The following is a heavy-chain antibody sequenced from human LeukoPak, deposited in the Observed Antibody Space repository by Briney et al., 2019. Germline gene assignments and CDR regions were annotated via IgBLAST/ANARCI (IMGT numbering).Heavy chain of an antibody. V-gene: IGHV3-74*03. D-gene: IGHD3-9*01. CDR1: GGSFSTYW. Sequence: GGSLRLSCAASGGSFSTYWMHWVRQAPGKGLVWVSRVRPEGTTTAYADSVKGRFTISRDNAKNTLFLQMNSLSAEDTAVYYCARDLDWILFDYWGQGTLVTVSA. CDR2: VRPEGTTT. J-gene: IGHJ4*02. CDR3: ARDLDWILFDY.